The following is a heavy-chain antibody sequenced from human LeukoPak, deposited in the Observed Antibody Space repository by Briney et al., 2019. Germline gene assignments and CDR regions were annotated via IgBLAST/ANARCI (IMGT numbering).Heavy chain of an antibody. CDR1: GFTFSSYA. J-gene: IGHJ4*02. V-gene: IGHV3-30*04. D-gene: IGHD3-10*01. Sequence: GGSLRLSCAASGFTFSSYAMHWVRQAPGKGREGGAVISYDGSNKYYADSVKRRFTISRDNSKNTLYLQMNSLRAEDTAVYYCARPREGAGSLNFDYWGQGTLVTVSS. CDR2: ISYDGSNK. CDR3: ARPREGAGSLNFDY.